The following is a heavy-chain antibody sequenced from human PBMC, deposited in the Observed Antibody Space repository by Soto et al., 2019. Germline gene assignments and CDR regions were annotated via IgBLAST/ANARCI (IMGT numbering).Heavy chain of an antibody. D-gene: IGHD3-10*01. Sequence: QVPLVQSGAEVKKPGASVKVSCKASGYQFINHYMHWVRQAPGVGLEWMGIINPNGGGTDYAQKFQDRVTMTTDTYMNTVHMELSILTSEDTAVDFGARDSSASATSYSFDNLGQVTLGAVSP. CDR2: INPNGGGT. CDR1: GYQFINHY. J-gene: IGHJ4*02. CDR3: ARDSSASATSYSFDN. V-gene: IGHV1-46*01.